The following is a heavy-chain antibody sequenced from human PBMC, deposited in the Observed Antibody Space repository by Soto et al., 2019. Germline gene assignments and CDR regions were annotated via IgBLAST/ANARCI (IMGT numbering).Heavy chain of an antibody. Sequence: GGSLRLSCAASGFTFSSYAMSWVRKAQGKGLEWVSAISGSGGSTYYADSVKGRFTISRDNSKNTLYLQMNSQRAEDTSVYYCAKDPDFDNWFDPWGQGTLVTVSS. CDR1: GFTFSSYA. J-gene: IGHJ5*02. CDR3: AKDPDFDNWFDP. CDR2: ISGSGGST. V-gene: IGHV3-23*01. D-gene: IGHD3-3*01.